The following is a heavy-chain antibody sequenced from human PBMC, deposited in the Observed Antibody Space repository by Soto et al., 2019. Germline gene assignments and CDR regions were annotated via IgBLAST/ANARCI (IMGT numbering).Heavy chain of an antibody. CDR1: GFTFSSYG. D-gene: IGHD3-16*02. CDR3: ARESPLTGYDYIWGSYRPNYYYMDV. V-gene: IGHV3-33*01. J-gene: IGHJ6*03. CDR2: IWYDGSNK. Sequence: SLRLSCAASGFTFSSYGMHWVRQAPGKGLEWVAVIWYDGSNKYYADSVKGRFTISRDNSKNTLYLQMNSLRAEDTAVYYCARESPLTGYDYIWGSYRPNYYYMDVWGKGTTVTVSS.